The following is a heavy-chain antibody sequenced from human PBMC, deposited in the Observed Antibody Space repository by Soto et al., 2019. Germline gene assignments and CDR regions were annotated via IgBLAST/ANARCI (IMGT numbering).Heavy chain of an antibody. J-gene: IGHJ5*02. CDR3: ARDTSYGIPNWFDP. CDR2: IIPIFGTA. V-gene: IGHV1-69*13. CDR1: GVTFSSYA. D-gene: IGHD5-18*01. Sequence: GASVKVSCKDCGVTFSSYASSSARQAPGQGLEWMGGIIPIFGTANYAQKFQGRVTITADESTSTAYMELSSLRSEDTAVYYCARDTSYGIPNWFDPWGQGTLVTVSS.